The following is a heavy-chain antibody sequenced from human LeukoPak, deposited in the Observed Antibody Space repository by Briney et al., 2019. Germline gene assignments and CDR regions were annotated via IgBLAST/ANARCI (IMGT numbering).Heavy chain of an antibody. V-gene: IGHV1-69*05. CDR2: IIPIFGTA. CDR1: GGTFSSYA. J-gene: IGHJ3*02. D-gene: IGHD4-17*01. CDR3: AREIFYGDYPNTDAFDI. Sequence: SVKVSCKASGGTFSSYAISWVRQAPGQGLEWMGGIIPIFGTANYAQKFQGRVTMTRDTSTSTVYMELSSLRSEDTAVYCCAREIFYGDYPNTDAFDIWGQGTMVTVSS.